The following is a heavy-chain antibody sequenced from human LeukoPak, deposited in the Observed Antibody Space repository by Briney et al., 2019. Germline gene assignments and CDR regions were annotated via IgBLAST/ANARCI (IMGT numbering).Heavy chain of an antibody. CDR2: IYTSGST. CDR1: GGSISSGSYY. V-gene: IGHV4-61*02. D-gene: IGHD5-24*01. Sequence: SETLSLTCTVSGGSISSGSYYWSWIRQPAGTGLEWIGRIYTSGSTNYNPSLKSRVTISVDTSKNQFSLKLSSVTAADTAVYYCARGDGYKDFDYWGRGTLVTVSS. CDR3: ARGDGYKDFDY. J-gene: IGHJ4*02.